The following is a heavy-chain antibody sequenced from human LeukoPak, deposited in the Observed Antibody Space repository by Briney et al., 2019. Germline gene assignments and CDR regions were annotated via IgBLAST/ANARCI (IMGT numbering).Heavy chain of an antibody. Sequence: GGALRLSCGASGFTFSSYAMYWVRQAPGKGLEYVSAITGSGGSTYYANSVKGRFTISRDNSKNTLYLQMGSLRAEDMAVYYCARVDYGDFVFDYWGQGTLVTVSS. J-gene: IGHJ4*02. V-gene: IGHV3-64*01. CDR1: GFTFSSYA. CDR3: ARVDYGDFVFDY. CDR2: ITGSGGST. D-gene: IGHD4-17*01.